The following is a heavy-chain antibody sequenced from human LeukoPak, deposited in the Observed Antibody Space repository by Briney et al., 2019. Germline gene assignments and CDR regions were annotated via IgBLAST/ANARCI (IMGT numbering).Heavy chain of an antibody. CDR1: GYTFASYG. V-gene: IGHV1-18*01. J-gene: IGHJ4*02. D-gene: IGHD2-2*01. Sequence: ASVKVSCKASGYTFASYGISWVRQAPGQGLEWMGWISVYNGNTDYAQKLQGRVTVTTDTTTSTAYMELRSLRSDDTAVYYCARDDRYYCSGTSCYYFDYWGQGTLVTVSS. CDR2: ISVYNGNT. CDR3: ARDDRYYCSGTSCYYFDY.